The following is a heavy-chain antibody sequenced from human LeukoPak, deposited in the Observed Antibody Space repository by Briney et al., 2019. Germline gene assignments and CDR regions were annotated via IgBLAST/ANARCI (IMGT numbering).Heavy chain of an antibody. CDR2: IKEDGSEK. J-gene: IGHJ4*02. V-gene: IGHV3-7*01. Sequence: GGSLRLSCAASGFIFSRYWMSWVRQAPGKGLEWVANIKEDGSEKAYVDSVKGRFTISRDNAKNALYLQMNSLRVEDTAVYYCARDLYYYDSSGTLYYWGQGTLVTVSS. CDR3: ARDLYYYDSSGTLYY. CDR1: GFIFSRYW. D-gene: IGHD3-22*01.